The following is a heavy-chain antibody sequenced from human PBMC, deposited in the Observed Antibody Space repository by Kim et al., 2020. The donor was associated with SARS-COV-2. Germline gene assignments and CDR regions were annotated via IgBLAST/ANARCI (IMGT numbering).Heavy chain of an antibody. Sequence: SETLSLTCTVSGGSISSYYWSWIRQPPGKGLEWIGYIYYSGSTNYNPSLKSRVTISVDTSKNQFSLKLSSVTAADTAVYYCAREGEWQEPPSSYWYFDLWGRGTLVTVSS. CDR1: GGSISSYY. D-gene: IGHD1-26*01. CDR3: AREGEWQEPPSSYWYFDL. V-gene: IGHV4-59*01. CDR2: IYYSGST. J-gene: IGHJ2*01.